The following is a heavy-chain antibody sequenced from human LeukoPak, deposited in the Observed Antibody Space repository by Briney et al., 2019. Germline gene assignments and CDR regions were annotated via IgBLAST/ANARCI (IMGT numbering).Heavy chain of an antibody. D-gene: IGHD1-7*01. CDR3: ARKQTGTMYDV. V-gene: IGHV4-39*07. J-gene: IGHJ4*02. CDR1: GGSISSSSYY. Sequence: SETLSLTCIVPGGSISSSSYYWAWIRQSPGKGLEWIGTFSSGGSAYNPSLTSRVSISKDTSDNQFSLRLYSVTAADTAVYYCARKQTGTMYDVWGQGTQVTVSS. CDR2: FSSGGSA.